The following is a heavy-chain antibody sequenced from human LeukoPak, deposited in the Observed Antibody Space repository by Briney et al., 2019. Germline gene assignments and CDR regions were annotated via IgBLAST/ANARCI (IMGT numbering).Heavy chain of an antibody. D-gene: IGHD1-14*01. CDR2: IYFSGTT. V-gene: IGHV4-30-4*08. J-gene: IGHJ5*02. Sequence: SQTLSLTCTVSGGSINSDDNYWGWIRQHPGRGVEWIGHIYFSGTTHYNPSLEGRSVISLDTSNSGFSLKVTSVTAADTAVYFCARVGRKYNWFDTWGQGTLVTVSS. CDR3: ARVGRKYNWFDT. CDR1: GGSINSDDNY.